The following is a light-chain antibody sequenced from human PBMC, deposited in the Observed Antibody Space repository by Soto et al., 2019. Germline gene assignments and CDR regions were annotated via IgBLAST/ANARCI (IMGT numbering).Light chain of an antibody. V-gene: IGLV2-14*01. CDR1: SSDVGGYNY. J-gene: IGLJ1*01. CDR3: SSYTSSSTLPGV. CDR2: DVS. Sequence: QSVLTQPASVSGSPGQSITISCTGTSSDVGGYNYVSWYQQHPGKAPKLMIYDVSNRPSGVSNRFSGSKSGNTASLTISGLQAEDEADYYCSSYTSSSTLPGVXGTGTKVTVL.